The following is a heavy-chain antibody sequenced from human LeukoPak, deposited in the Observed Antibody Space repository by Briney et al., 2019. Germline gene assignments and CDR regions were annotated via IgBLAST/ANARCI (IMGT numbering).Heavy chain of an antibody. Sequence: ASVKVSCKASEYIFSTYYMYWVRQAPGQGLEWMGIMNPSGGSTHSAQKFQGRVTMTRDMSTSTVSLELSSLRSDDTAVYYCARGIAARYWGQGTLVTVSS. D-gene: IGHD6-6*01. V-gene: IGHV1-46*01. CDR2: MNPSGGST. CDR1: EYIFSTYY. J-gene: IGHJ4*02. CDR3: ARGIAARY.